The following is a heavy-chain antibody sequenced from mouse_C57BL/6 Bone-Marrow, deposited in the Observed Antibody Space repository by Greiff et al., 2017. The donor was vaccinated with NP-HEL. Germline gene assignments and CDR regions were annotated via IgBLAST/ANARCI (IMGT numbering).Heavy chain of an antibody. V-gene: IGHV1-81*01. Sequence: VQLQQPGAELVKPGASVKLSCKASGYTFTNYWMHWVKQRPGQGLEWIGEIYPRSGNTYYNEKFKGKATLTADKSSSTAYMELRSLTSEDSAVYFCARWATVVATDYWGQGTTLTVSS. J-gene: IGHJ2*01. CDR3: ARWATVVATDY. CDR1: GYTFTNYW. D-gene: IGHD1-1*01. CDR2: IYPRSGNT.